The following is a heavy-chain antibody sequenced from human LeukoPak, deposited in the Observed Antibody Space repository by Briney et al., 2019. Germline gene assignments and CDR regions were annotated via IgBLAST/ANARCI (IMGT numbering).Heavy chain of an antibody. CDR3: ARAGAYTRKKYYFDY. Sequence: ETLSLTCAVYGGSFRGYYWSWIRQPPGKGLEWIGEINHSGSTNYNPSLKSRVTISVDTSKNQFSLKLSSVTAADTAVYYCARAGAYTRKKYYFDYWGQGTLVTVSS. D-gene: IGHD1-14*01. V-gene: IGHV4-34*01. CDR1: GGSFRGYY. CDR2: INHSGST. J-gene: IGHJ4*02.